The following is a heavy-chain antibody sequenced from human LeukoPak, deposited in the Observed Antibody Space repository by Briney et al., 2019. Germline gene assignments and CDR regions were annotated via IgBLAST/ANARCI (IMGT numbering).Heavy chain of an antibody. CDR3: AKKIAGYYDSSGYFTAVDY. CDR2: ISGSGGST. J-gene: IGHJ4*02. Sequence: PGGSLRLSCAASGFTFSSYAMSWVRQAPGKGLEWVSAISGSGGSTYYADSVKGRFTISRDNSKNTLYLQMNSLRAEDTAVYYCAKKIAGYYDSSGYFTAVDYWGQGTLVTVSS. D-gene: IGHD3-22*01. V-gene: IGHV3-23*01. CDR1: GFTFSSYA.